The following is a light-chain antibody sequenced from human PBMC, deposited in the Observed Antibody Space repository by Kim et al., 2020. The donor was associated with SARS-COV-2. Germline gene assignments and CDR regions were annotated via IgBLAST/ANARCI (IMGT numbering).Light chain of an antibody. Sequence: LSPEERATLSCRASQSVSSYLAWYQQTPGQAPRLLIYDASNRATGIPARFSGSGSGTDFTLTISSLEPEDFAVYYCQQRSNWPPYSFGQGTKLEI. CDR1: QSVSSY. V-gene: IGKV3-11*01. CDR2: DAS. J-gene: IGKJ2*03. CDR3: QQRSNWPPYS.